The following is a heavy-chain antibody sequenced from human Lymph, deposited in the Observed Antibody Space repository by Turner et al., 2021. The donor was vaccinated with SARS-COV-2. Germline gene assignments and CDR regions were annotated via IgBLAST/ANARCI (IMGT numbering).Heavy chain of an antibody. CDR3: ARMGSSSWYFDY. V-gene: IGHV3-7*01. J-gene: IGHJ4*02. Sequence: EVQLVESGGGLVQPGGSLRLSCAASGFTFSYYWMSWVRQATGKGREWAANIKQDGSEKYYEDAVKGRLTISRDNAKNSLFLQMNSLRAENTAVYYCARMGSSSWYFDYWGQGTLVTVSS. CDR2: IKQDGSEK. D-gene: IGHD1-26*01. CDR1: GFTFSYYW.